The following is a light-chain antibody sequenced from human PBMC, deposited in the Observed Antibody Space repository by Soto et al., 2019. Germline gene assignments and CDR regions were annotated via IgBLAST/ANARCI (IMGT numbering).Light chain of an antibody. Sequence: EIGLAQSPATLSSFPGDRFTLSCRASQAVNTRLAWYQHKPGQAPRLLIYLASNRAAGVPARFSGSGSGTDFTLTISDVEPEDFAVYYCHQRQSWPRTFGQGTKVDIK. CDR1: QAVNTR. CDR2: LAS. V-gene: IGKV3-11*01. J-gene: IGKJ1*01. CDR3: HQRQSWPRT.